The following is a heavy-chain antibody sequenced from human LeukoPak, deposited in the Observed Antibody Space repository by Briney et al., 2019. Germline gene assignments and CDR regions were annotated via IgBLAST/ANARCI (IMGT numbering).Heavy chain of an antibody. J-gene: IGHJ6*02. CDR2: IYYNGNT. D-gene: IGHD1-26*01. CDR1: GGSISSYY. V-gene: IGHV4-59*01. Sequence: PEALSLTCTVSGGSISSYYWSWIRRPPGKGLEWIGYIYYNGNTNYSPSLKSRVTMSVDTSKNLFSLKVSSVTAADTAVYYCARGRSNYYGMDVRGQGTTVTVSS. CDR3: ARGRSNYYGMDV.